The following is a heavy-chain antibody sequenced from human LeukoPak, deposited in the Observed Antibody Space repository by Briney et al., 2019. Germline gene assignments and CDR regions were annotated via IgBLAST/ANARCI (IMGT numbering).Heavy chain of an antibody. Sequence: GGSLRLSCAASGFTFSSYGMHWVRQAPGKGLEWVTFIRYDGSNEYYADSVKGRFTISRDNSKNTLYLQMNSLRAEDTAVYYCAKATRAAETDSQDYWGQGILVTVSS. CDR1: GFTFSSYG. CDR3: AKATRAAETDSQDY. D-gene: IGHD1-14*01. J-gene: IGHJ4*02. CDR2: IRYDGSNE. V-gene: IGHV3-30*02.